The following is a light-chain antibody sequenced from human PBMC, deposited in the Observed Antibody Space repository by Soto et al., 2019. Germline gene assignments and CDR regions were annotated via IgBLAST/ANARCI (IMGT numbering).Light chain of an antibody. CDR1: QSVSFSY. J-gene: IGKJ1*01. CDR2: GAT. V-gene: IGKV3-20*01. CDR3: QQYGSSHT. Sequence: EIVLTQSPGTLSLSPGERATLSCRASQSVSFSYLAWYQQKPGQAPRLPIYGATSRATGIPDRFSGSVSGTDFTLTVSMLDPEDFAVYYCQQYGSSHTFGQGTKVEIK.